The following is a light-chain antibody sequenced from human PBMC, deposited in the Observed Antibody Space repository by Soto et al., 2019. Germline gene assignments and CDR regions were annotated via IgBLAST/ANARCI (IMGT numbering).Light chain of an antibody. CDR1: SSDGGGYNY. CDR3: SSYTSSSTDV. J-gene: IGLJ1*01. V-gene: IGLV2-14*01. Sequence: HSALTQPASVSGSPGQSITISCTGTSSDGGGYNYVSWYQQHPRKAPKLMIYEVSNRPSGVSNRFSGSKSGNTASLTISGLAAEDEADYYCSSYTSSSTDVFGAGTKLTVL. CDR2: EVS.